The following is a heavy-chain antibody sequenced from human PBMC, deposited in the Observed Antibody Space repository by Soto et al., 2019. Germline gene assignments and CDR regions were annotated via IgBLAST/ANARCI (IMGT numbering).Heavy chain of an antibody. CDR3: ARAYYDILTGPPYFDL. D-gene: IGHD3-9*01. CDR2: IYYSGST. CDR1: GGSISSGDYY. J-gene: IGHJ2*01. V-gene: IGHV4-30-4*01. Sequence: SETLSLTCTVSGGSISSGDYYWSWIRQPPGKGLEWIGYIYYSGSTYYNPSLKSRVTISVDTSKNQFSLKLSSVTAADTAVYYCARAYYDILTGPPYFDLWGRGTLVPVSS.